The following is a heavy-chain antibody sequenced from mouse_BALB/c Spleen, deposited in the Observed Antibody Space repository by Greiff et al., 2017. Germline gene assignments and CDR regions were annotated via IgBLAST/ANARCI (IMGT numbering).Heavy chain of an antibody. J-gene: IGHJ3*01. CDR1: GYSITSDYA. V-gene: IGHV3-2*02. CDR2: ISYSGST. Sequence: EVQGVESGPGLVKPSQSLSLTCTVTGYSITSDYAWNWIRQFPGNKLEWMGYISYSGSTSYNPSLKSRISITRDTSKNQFFLQLNSVTTEDTATYYCARAYYGSSFPWFAYWGQGTLVTVSA. CDR3: ARAYYGSSFPWFAY. D-gene: IGHD1-1*01.